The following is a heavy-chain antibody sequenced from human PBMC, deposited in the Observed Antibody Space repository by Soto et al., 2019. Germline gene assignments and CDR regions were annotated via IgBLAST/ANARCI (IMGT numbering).Heavy chain of an antibody. J-gene: IGHJ5*02. D-gene: IGHD3-3*01. V-gene: IGHV4-30-4*01. CDR3: ARALRFLEWPLMNWFDP. CDR1: GGSISSGDYY. Sequence: PSETLSLTCTVSGGSISSGDYYWSWIRQPPGKGLEWIGYIYYSGSTYYNPSLKSRVTISVDTSKNQFSLKLSSVTAADTAVYYCARALRFLEWPLMNWFDPWGQGTLVTVSS. CDR2: IYYSGST.